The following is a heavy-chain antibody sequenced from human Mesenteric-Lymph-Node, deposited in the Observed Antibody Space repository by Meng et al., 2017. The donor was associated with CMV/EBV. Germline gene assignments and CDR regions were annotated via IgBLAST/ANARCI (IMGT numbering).Heavy chain of an antibody. J-gene: IGHJ6*02. CDR2: ISSSGSTI. CDR1: GFTFSSYE. V-gene: IGHV3-48*03. Sequence: GESLKISCAASGFTFSSYEMNWVRQAPGKGLEWVSYISSSGSTIYYADSVKGRFTISRDNAKNSLYLQMNSLRAEDTAVYYCARDGEYCSSTSCYTHYYGMDVWGQGTTVTVSS. CDR3: ARDGEYCSSTSCYTHYYGMDV. D-gene: IGHD2-2*02.